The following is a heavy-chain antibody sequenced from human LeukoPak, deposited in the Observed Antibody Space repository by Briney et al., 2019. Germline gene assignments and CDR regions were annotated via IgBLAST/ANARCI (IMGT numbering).Heavy chain of an antibody. V-gene: IGHV3-7*01. Sequence: PGGSLRLSCAASGFTFNNYWMSWVRQAPGKGLEWVANIKRDGSEQYYVGSVKGRFTISRDNARNSLYLQMNSLRAEDTAVYYCARLLIVGTAYCMDVWGKGTTVTVSS. CDR1: GFTFNNYW. D-gene: IGHD1-26*01. CDR2: IKRDGSEQ. CDR3: ARLLIVGTAYCMDV. J-gene: IGHJ6*03.